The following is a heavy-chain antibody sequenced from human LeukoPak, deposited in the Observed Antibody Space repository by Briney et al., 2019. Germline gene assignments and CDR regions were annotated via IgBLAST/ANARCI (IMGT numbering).Heavy chain of an antibody. J-gene: IGHJ4*02. CDR3: AKDMADTYYYDSSGYFLD. Sequence: PGGSLRLSCAASGFTVSSNYMSWVRQAPGKGLEWVSVIYSGGSTYYADSVKGRFTISRDNSKNTLYLQMNSLRAEDTAVYYCAKDMADTYYYDSSGYFLDWGQGTLVTVSS. CDR2: IYSGGST. V-gene: IGHV3-53*01. D-gene: IGHD3-22*01. CDR1: GFTVSSNY.